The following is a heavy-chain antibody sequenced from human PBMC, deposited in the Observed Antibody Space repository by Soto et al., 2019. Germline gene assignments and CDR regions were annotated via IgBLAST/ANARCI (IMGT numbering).Heavy chain of an antibody. D-gene: IGHD6-19*01. CDR2: IRSKAYGGTT. CDR3: TRGGSIAVAGTYGMDV. CDR1: GFTLGDYA. J-gene: IGHJ6*02. Sequence: GGSLRLSCTASGFTLGDYAMSWFRQAPGKGLEWVGFIRSKAYGGTTEYAASVKGRFTISRDDSKSIAYLQMNSLKTEDTAVYYCTRGGSIAVAGTYGMDVWGQGTTVTVSS. V-gene: IGHV3-49*03.